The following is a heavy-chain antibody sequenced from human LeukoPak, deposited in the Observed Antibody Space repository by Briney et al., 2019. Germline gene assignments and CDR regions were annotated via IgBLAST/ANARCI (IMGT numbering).Heavy chain of an antibody. D-gene: IGHD6-6*01. CDR2: INSNNGGE. Sequence: ASVKVSCKASGYTFTAHFIHWVRQAPGQGLEWMGQINSNNGGENYAPKFQGRVTVLRDTSINTIYLDLTSLTSDDTAVYYCAREPYSSSSDRHEKAFDYWGQGTLVTVSS. J-gene: IGHJ4*02. CDR3: AREPYSSSSDRHEKAFDY. V-gene: IGHV1-2*06. CDR1: GYTFTAHF.